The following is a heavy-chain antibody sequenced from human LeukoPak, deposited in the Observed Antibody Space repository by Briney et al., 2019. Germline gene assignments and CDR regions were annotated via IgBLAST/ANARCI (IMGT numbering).Heavy chain of an antibody. V-gene: IGHV3-11*01. CDR2: ISSSGSPI. CDR3: AREAVCGGDCYVFDC. CDR1: GFSFSDYY. J-gene: IGHJ4*02. D-gene: IGHD2-21*02. Sequence: GGSPRLSCAASGFSFSDYYMSWIRQAPGKGLEWVSDISSSGSPISYADSAKGRFTISRDNAKRSLYLQMNSLRAEDTAVYYCAREAVCGGDCYVFDCWGQGTLVTVSS.